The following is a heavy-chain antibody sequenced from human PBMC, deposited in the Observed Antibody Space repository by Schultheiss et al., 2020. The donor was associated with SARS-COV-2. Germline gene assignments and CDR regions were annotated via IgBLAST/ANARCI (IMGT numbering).Heavy chain of an antibody. J-gene: IGHJ4*02. CDR1: GFTFSSYA. Sequence: GESLKISCAASGFTFSSYAMSWVRQAPGKGLEWVSAISGSGGSTYYADSVKGRFTISKDNSKNTLYLQMNSLRADDTAVYYCAHHEWELLPFDYWGQGTLVTVSS. CDR3: AHHEWELLPFDY. D-gene: IGHD1-26*01. V-gene: IGHV3-23*01. CDR2: ISGSGGST.